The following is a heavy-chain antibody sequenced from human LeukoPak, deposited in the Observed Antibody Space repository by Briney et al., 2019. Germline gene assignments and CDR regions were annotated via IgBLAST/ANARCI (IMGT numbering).Heavy chain of an antibody. CDR2: INPNHGDT. J-gene: IGHJ4*02. CDR3: ARSPHILTGENFDY. V-gene: IGHV1-2*02. CDR1: GYTFTGYY. Sequence: ASVKVSCKASGYTFTGYYMHWVRQAPGQGLEWMGWINPNHGDTNYAQKLQDRVSMTRGTSISTAYMHLSRLRSADTAVYYCARSPHILTGENFDYWGQGTLVTVSS. D-gene: IGHD3-9*01.